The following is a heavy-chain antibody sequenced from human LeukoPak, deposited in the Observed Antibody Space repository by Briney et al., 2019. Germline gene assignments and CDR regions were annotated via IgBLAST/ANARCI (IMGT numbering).Heavy chain of an antibody. CDR2: ISVSGENT. V-gene: IGHV3-23*01. D-gene: IGHD3-10*01. CDR3: AKYGSGSYYNGLY. CDR1: GFTFSSYA. Sequence: GGSLRLSCAASGFTFSSYAMTWVRQAPGKGLQWVSTISVSGENTYYADSVKGRFTISRDISKSTLYLQMDSLRDEDTAVYYCAKYGSGSYYNGLYWGQGTLVTVSS. J-gene: IGHJ4*02.